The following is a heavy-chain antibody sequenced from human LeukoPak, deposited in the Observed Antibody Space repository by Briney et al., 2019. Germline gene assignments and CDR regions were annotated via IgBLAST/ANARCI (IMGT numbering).Heavy chain of an antibody. CDR2: IFYSGRT. D-gene: IGHD6-19*01. CDR3: ARQSGSGWDFYS. J-gene: IGHJ4*02. Sequence: SETLSLTCTVSGGSISSSSYYWGRIRQPPGMGLDWIGSIFYSGRTYYNPSLKSRVTISVDTSKNQFSLRLSSVTAGDTAVYYCARQSGSGWDFYSWGQGTLVTVSS. CDR1: GGSISSSSYY. V-gene: IGHV4-39*01.